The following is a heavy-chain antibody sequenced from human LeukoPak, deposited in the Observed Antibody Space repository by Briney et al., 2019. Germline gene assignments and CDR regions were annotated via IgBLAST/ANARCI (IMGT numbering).Heavy chain of an antibody. J-gene: IGHJ4*02. V-gene: IGHV4-4*09. CDR1: GASISSYY. CDR3: AKDPARGKQGPPYYFDY. CDR2: IHTSGST. D-gene: IGHD3-10*01. Sequence: SETLSLTCTVSGASISSYYWSWIRQPPGKGPEWIGYIHTSGSTNYNSFLRGRVTISVDASKNQFSLKLSSVTAADTAVYYCAKDPARGKQGPPYYFDYWGQGTLVTVSS.